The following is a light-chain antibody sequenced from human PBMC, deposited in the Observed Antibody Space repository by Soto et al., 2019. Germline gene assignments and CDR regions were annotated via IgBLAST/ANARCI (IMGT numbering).Light chain of an antibody. Sequence: DIHMTHSPSSLSASVGDRVTITCRSSQTISTFLHWFQQKPGKAPNLLIYDASSLQSGVPSRFSGSGSGTDFTLTISSLQPEDFGTYYCQQTYSTFVSFGGGTKVDIK. CDR1: QTISTF. CDR3: QQTYSTFVS. CDR2: DAS. V-gene: IGKV1-39*01. J-gene: IGKJ4*01.